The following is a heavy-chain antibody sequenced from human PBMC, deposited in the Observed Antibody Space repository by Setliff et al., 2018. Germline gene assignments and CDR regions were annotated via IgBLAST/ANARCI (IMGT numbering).Heavy chain of an antibody. CDR2: INPSSGRT. Sequence: ASVKVSCKASGYTFTSHYMHWVRQAPGLGLEWMGTINPSSGRTSYAQKFQGRVTMTRDTSTSTVYMDMSSLRSEDPAVYYCARDVFPYHYEGAFDIWGQGTMVT. CDR3: ARDVFPYHYEGAFDI. CDR1: GYTFTSHY. V-gene: IGHV1-46*01. D-gene: IGHD3-22*01. J-gene: IGHJ3*02.